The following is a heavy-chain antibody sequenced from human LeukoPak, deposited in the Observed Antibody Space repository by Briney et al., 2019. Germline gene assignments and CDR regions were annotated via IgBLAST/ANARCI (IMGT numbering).Heavy chain of an antibody. Sequence: GGSLRLSCAASGFTLNTYDMHWVRQAPGGGPEWLAYFGISGTIYYADSVRGRFTISRDNAKNSLFLQMNSLRVDDTAIYYCAGYGVYPYWGQGTPVTVSS. J-gene: IGHJ4*02. CDR1: GFTLNTYD. V-gene: IGHV3-48*01. CDR3: AGYGVYPY. D-gene: IGHD4-17*01. CDR2: FGISGTI.